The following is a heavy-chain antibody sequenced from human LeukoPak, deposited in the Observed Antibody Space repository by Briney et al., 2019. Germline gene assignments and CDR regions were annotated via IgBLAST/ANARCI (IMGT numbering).Heavy chain of an antibody. D-gene: IGHD1-26*01. J-gene: IGHJ4*02. CDR2: ISGSGGST. Sequence: PGGSLRLSCAASGFTFSSYAMSWVRQAPGKGLEWVSVISGSGGSTYYAGSVKGRFTISRDNSKNTLYLQMNSLRAEDTAVYYCAKADHPYSGSYPDYWGQGTLVTVYS. CDR3: AKADHPYSGSYPDY. CDR1: GFTFSSYA. V-gene: IGHV3-23*01.